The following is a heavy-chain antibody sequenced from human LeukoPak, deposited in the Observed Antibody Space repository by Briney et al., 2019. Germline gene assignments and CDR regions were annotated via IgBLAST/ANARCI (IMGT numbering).Heavy chain of an antibody. D-gene: IGHD3-22*01. Sequence: GASVKVSCKASGYTFTSYAMNWVRQAPGQGLEWMGWINTNTGNPTYAQGFTGRFVFSLDTSVSTAYLQISSLKAEDTAVYYCASGFYDSSGYHPKVLGYGFDYWGQGTLVTVSS. CDR1: GYTFTSYA. J-gene: IGHJ4*02. V-gene: IGHV7-4-1*02. CDR3: ASGFYDSSGYHPKVLGYGFDY. CDR2: INTNTGNP.